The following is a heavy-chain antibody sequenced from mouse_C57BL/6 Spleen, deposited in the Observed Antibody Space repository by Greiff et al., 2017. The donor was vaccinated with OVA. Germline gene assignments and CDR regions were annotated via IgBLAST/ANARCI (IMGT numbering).Heavy chain of an antibody. D-gene: IGHD1-1*01. J-gene: IGHJ4*01. Sequence: QVQLQQPGAELVKPGASVKLSCKASGYTFTSYWMHWVKQRPGQGLEWIGMIHPNSGSTNYNEKFKSKATLTVDKSSSTAYMQLSSLTSEDSAVYYCAREDYGSSYYYAMDYWGQGTSVTVSS. V-gene: IGHV1-64*01. CDR2: IHPNSGST. CDR3: AREDYGSSYYYAMDY. CDR1: GYTFTSYW.